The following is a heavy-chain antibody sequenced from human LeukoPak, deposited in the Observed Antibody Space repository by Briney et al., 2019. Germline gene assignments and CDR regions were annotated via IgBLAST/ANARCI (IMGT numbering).Heavy chain of an antibody. D-gene: IGHD6-6*01. V-gene: IGHV3-53*01. CDR2: IYSGGST. CDR1: GFTFSSNY. J-gene: IGHJ4*02. CDR3: ARDRAAYSTSPADS. Sequence: PGGSLRLSCAASGFTFSSNYMSWVRQAPGKGLEWVSVIYSGGSTYYADSVKGRFTISRDNSKNSLYLQMNSLRAEDTAVYYCARDRAAYSTSPADSWGQGTLVTVSS.